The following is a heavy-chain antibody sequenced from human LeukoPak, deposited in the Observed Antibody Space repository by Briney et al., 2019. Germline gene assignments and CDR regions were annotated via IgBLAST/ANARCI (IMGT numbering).Heavy chain of an antibody. CDR3: AKSPTVAGPSPFDY. Sequence: AGGSLRLSCAASRFTFSSYAMSWLRQAPGKGLEWVSAISGSGGSTYYADSVKGRFTISRDNSKNTLYLQMNSLRAEDTAVYYCAKSPTVAGPSPFDYWGQGTLVTVSS. V-gene: IGHV3-23*01. J-gene: IGHJ4*02. CDR2: ISGSGGST. CDR1: RFTFSSYA. D-gene: IGHD6-19*01.